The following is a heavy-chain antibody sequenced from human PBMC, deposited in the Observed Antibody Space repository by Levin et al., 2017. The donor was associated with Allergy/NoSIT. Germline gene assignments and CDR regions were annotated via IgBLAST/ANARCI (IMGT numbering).Heavy chain of an antibody. Sequence: AASVKVSCKASGYTFTNYAMHWVRQAPGQRLEWMGWINAGNGNTKYSQNFQGRVTITRDTSASTVYMELSSLRSEDTAVYYCARVAGEVGGDGGSAFDIWGQGTMVTVSS. CDR3: ARVAGEVGGDGGSAFDI. D-gene: IGHD1-26*01. V-gene: IGHV1-3*01. CDR1: GYTFTNYA. CDR2: INAGNGNT. J-gene: IGHJ3*02.